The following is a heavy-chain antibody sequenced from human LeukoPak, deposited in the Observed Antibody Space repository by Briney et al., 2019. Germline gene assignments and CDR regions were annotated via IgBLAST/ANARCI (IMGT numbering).Heavy chain of an antibody. J-gene: IGHJ4*02. D-gene: IGHD4-17*01. V-gene: IGHV1-69*06. Sequence: ASVKVSCKASGGTFSSYAISWVRQAPGQGLEWMGGITPIFGTANYAQKFQGRVTITADKSTSTAYMELSSLRSEDTAVYYCATTNDDYGDYTLDYWGQGTLVTVSS. CDR2: ITPIFGTA. CDR3: ATTNDDYGDYTLDY. CDR1: GGTFSSYA.